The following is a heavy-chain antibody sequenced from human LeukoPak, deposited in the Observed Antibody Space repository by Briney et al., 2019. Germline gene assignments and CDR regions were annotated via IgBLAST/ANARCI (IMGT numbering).Heavy chain of an antibody. V-gene: IGHV3-66*01. CDR3: SRVGYTYKTRAL. CDR1: GGSISSYY. D-gene: IGHD5-18*01. CDR2: IYSDGRT. J-gene: IGHJ4*02. Sequence: PSETLSLTCTVSGGSISSYYWSWIRQPPGKGLEWVSAIYSDGRTYYADSVRGRFTISRDISKSTLYLQMSSLRAEDTAVYFCSRVGYTYKTRALWGQGTLVTVSS.